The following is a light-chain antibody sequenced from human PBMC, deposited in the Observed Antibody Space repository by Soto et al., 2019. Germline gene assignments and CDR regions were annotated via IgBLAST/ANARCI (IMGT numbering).Light chain of an antibody. CDR2: DAS. CDR3: QQYGTSSWT. V-gene: IGKV1-5*01. J-gene: IGKJ1*01. Sequence: DIQMTQSPSTLSASVGDRVTITCRASQSFTRWLAWYQQKPGKAPKLLIYDASNLEIGVPSRFSGSGSGTEFTLTISRXEPEDFAVYFCQQYGTSSWTFGQGTKVDIK. CDR1: QSFTRW.